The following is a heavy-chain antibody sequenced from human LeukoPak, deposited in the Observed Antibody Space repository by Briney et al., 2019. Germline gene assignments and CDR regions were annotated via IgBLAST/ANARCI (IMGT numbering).Heavy chain of an antibody. Sequence: SETLSLTCAVYGGSFSGYYWSWIRQPPGKGLEWIGEINHSGSTNYNPSLKRRVTISVDTSKNQFSLKLSSVTAADTAVYYWARGGLSAWFDPWGQGTLVTVSS. CDR1: GGSFSGYY. CDR2: INHSGST. V-gene: IGHV4-34*01. CDR3: ARGGLSAWFDP. J-gene: IGHJ5*02.